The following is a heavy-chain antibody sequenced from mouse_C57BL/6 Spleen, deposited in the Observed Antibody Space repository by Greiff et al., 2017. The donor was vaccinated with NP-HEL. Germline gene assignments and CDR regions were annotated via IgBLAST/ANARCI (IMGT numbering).Heavy chain of an antibody. CDR3: TGGYLFAY. J-gene: IGHJ3*01. CDR2: IDPENGDT. Sequence: VQLQQSGAELVRPGASVKLSCTASGFNIKDDYMHWVKQRPEQGLEWIGWIDPENGDTEYASKFQGKVTITADTSSNTAYLQLSSLTSEDTAVYYCTGGYLFAYWGQGTLVTVSA. D-gene: IGHD2-2*01. CDR1: GFNIKDDY. V-gene: IGHV14-4*01.